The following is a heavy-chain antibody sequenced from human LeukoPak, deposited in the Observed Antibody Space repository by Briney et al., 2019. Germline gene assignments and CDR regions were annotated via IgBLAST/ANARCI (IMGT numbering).Heavy chain of an antibody. CDR1: GFTFSRYS. CDR2: ISGTSTYI. D-gene: IGHD4-17*01. CDR3: ARGAPTVIYEG. V-gene: IGHV3-21*01. Sequence: GRSLRLSHAAAGFTFSRYSTTWVRQAPGKGREWVSSISGTSTYIYYADSVKGRFTISRDNAKNSLYLQMHSLTAEDTAVYYCARGAPTVIYEGGGQGTLVTVSS. J-gene: IGHJ4*02.